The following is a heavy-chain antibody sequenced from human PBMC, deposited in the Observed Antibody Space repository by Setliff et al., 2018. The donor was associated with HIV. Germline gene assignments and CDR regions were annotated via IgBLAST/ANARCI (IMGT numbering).Heavy chain of an antibody. J-gene: IGHJ4*02. CDR3: ATSVATFDSVDY. CDR1: GYTFTRYD. CDR2: MNPNSGNT. V-gene: IGHV1-8*01. D-gene: IGHD1-26*01. Sequence: GESLKISCKASGYTFTRYDINWVRQATGQGLEWMGWMNPNSGNTGYAQKFQGRVTMTRNTSISTAHMELSSLRSEDTAVYYCATSVATFDSVDYWGQGTLVTVSS.